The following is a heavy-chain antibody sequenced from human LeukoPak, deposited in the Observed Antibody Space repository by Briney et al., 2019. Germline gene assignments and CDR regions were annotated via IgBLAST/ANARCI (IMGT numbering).Heavy chain of an antibody. Sequence: ASVKVSCKASGYTFTSSDINWVRQATGQGLEWMGWMNPNSGNTGYAQKFQGRVTMTRNTSISTAYMELSSLRSEDTAVYYCARGRCSSTSCYRWFDPWGQGTLVTVSS. CDR2: MNPNSGNT. CDR1: GYTFTSSD. V-gene: IGHV1-8*01. CDR3: ARGRCSSTSCYRWFDP. D-gene: IGHD2-2*02. J-gene: IGHJ5*02.